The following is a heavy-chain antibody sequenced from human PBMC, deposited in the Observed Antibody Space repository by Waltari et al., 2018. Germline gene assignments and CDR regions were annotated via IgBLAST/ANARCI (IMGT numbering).Heavy chain of an antibody. D-gene: IGHD1-26*01. CDR2: MSSSSSYI. CDR1: GFTFSSYS. J-gene: IGHJ4*02. Sequence: EVQLVESGGGLVKPGGSLRLSCAASGFTFSSYSMNWVRQAPGKGLEWVSSMSSSSSYIYYADSVKGRFTISRDNAKNSLYLQMNSLRAEDTAVYYCARDRSGSYQHFDYWGQGTLVTVSS. CDR3: ARDRSGSYQHFDY. V-gene: IGHV3-21*03.